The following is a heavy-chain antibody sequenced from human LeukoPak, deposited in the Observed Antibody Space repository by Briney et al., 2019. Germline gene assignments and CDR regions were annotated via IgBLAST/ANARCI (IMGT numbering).Heavy chain of an antibody. J-gene: IGHJ6*03. CDR1: GGSFSGYY. V-gene: IGHV4-34*01. CDR2: INHSGST. CDR3: ARRKSWYGSGSYFSPYYYYMDV. D-gene: IGHD3-10*01. Sequence: SETLSLTCAVYGGSFSGYYWSWIRQPPGKGLEWIGEINHSGSTNYNPSLKSRVTISVDTSKNQFSLKLSSVTAADTAVYYCARRKSWYGSGSYFSPYYYYMDVWGKGTTVTISS.